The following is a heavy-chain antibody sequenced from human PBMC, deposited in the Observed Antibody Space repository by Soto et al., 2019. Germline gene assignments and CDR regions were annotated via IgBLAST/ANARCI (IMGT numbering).Heavy chain of an antibody. CDR3: AKRYSGYDDVFDI. J-gene: IGHJ3*02. CDR2: IYYSGSS. CDR1: RGCITGYY. Sequence: SNTLSITFTVWRGCITGYYWSWIRQPPGMVLEWIGYIYYSGSSNYNPSLKSRVTISVDTSKNQFSLNLSSVTAADTAVYYCAKRYSGYDDVFDIWGQGTMVT. V-gene: IGHV4-59*08. D-gene: IGHD5-12*01.